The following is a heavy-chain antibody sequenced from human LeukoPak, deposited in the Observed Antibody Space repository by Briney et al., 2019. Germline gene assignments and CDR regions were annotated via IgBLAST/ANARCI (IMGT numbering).Heavy chain of an antibody. J-gene: IGHJ3*02. CDR2: INPNSGGT. Sequence: GASVKVSCKASGYTFTCYYMHWVRQAPGQGLEWMGWINPNSGGTNYAQKFQGRVTMTRDTSISTAYMELSRLRSDDTAVYYCARAPRYCSGGSCFEDAFDIWGQGTMVTVSS. CDR3: ARAPRYCSGGSCFEDAFDI. V-gene: IGHV1-2*02. CDR1: GYTFTCYY. D-gene: IGHD2-15*01.